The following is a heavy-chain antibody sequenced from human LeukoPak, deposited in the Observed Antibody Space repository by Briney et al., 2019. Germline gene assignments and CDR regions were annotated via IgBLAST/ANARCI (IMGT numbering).Heavy chain of an antibody. J-gene: IGHJ6*03. D-gene: IGHD3-22*01. CDR1: GGSISSYY. CDR2: IHASGST. Sequence: SETLSLTCTVSGGSISSYYWSWLRQPAGKGLEWIGRIHASGSTNYNPSLKSRVTMSVDTSKNQFSLKLSSVTAADTAVYYCVRVIGAPNYYYYMDVWGKGTTVTVSS. V-gene: IGHV4-4*07. CDR3: VRVIGAPNYYYYMDV.